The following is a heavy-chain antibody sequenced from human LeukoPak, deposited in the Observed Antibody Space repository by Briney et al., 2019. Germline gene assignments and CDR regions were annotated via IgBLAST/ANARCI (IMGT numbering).Heavy chain of an antibody. V-gene: IGHV3-30*03. CDR3: AALSGSYYVDTDH. D-gene: IGHD1-26*01. Sequence: GGSLRLSCAASGFTFSSYGMHWVRQAPGKGLEWVAVISYDGSNKYYADSLKGRFTISRDNSKNTLYLQMSSLRTEDTAVYYCAALSGSYYVDTDHWGQGTLVTVSS. CDR2: ISYDGSNK. J-gene: IGHJ4*02. CDR1: GFTFSSYG.